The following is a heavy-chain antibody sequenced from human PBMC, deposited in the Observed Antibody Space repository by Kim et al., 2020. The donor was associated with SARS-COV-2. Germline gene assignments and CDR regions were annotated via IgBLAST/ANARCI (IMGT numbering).Heavy chain of an antibody. D-gene: IGHD3-3*01. Sequence: SETLSLTCTVSGGSISSSSYYWGWIRQPPGKGLEWIGSIYYSGSTYYNPSLKSRVTISVDTSKNQFSLKLSSVTAADTAVYYCARHSPSYYDFWSGYFTHYYYYGMDVWGQGTTVTVSS. CDR3: ARHSPSYYDFWSGYFTHYYYYGMDV. CDR1: GGSISSSSYY. J-gene: IGHJ6*02. CDR2: IYYSGST. V-gene: IGHV4-39*01.